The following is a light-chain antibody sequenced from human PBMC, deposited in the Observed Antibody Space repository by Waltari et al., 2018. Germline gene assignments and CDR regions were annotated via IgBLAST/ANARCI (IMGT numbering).Light chain of an antibody. J-gene: IGLJ1*01. Sequence: QSALTQPASVLGSPGQSIPISCPGTSSDVGGFDSVSWYQKHPGKAPKLILYDVRNRPLGGAHRFSGSNSGNTASLTISGLQADDEAEYYCGSYTSSTTLAFGTGTKVTVL. CDR2: DVR. V-gene: IGLV2-14*03. CDR3: GSYTSSTTLA. CDR1: SSDVGGFDS.